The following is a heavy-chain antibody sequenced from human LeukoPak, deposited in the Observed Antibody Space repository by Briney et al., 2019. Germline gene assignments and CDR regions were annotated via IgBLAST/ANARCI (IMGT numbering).Heavy chain of an antibody. CDR1: GFTFSSYA. Sequence: PGGSLRLSCAASGFTFSSYAMSWVRQAPGKGLEWVSAISGSGGSTNYADSVKGRFTMSRDNSTNTLYLQINGLRAEDTAVYYCAKASYASPLDAFDIWGQGTMVTVSS. V-gene: IGHV3-23*01. CDR3: AKASYASPLDAFDI. D-gene: IGHD4-17*01. CDR2: ISGSGGST. J-gene: IGHJ3*02.